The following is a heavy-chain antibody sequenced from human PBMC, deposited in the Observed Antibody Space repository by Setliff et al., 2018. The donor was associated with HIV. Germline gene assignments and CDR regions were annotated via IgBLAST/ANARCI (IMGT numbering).Heavy chain of an antibody. CDR2: VHKSGNS. CDR3: AKRGDYYDTRPTFDY. Sequence: PSETLSLTCSVSGGSISVNNYFWAWVRQPPGKGLEWIASVHKSGNSYYKPSLKSRATISVDTSENHFSLGLNSVTAADTAVYYCAKRGDYYDTRPTFDYWGQGTPVTV. J-gene: IGHJ4*02. V-gene: IGHV4-39*02. CDR1: GGSISVNNYF. D-gene: IGHD3-22*01.